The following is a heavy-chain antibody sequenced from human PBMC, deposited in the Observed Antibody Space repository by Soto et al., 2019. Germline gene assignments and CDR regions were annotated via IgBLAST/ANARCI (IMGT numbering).Heavy chain of an antibody. D-gene: IGHD2-2*01. Sequence: SQTLSLTCAISGDSVSSNSAAWNWIRQSPSRGLEWLGRTYYRSKWYNDYAVSVKSRITINPDTSKNQFSLQLNSVTPEDTAVYYCARDLVVQAAIVYYGMDVWGQGTTVTVSS. J-gene: IGHJ6*02. CDR3: ARDLVVQAAIVYYGMDV. V-gene: IGHV6-1*01. CDR1: GDSVSSNSAA. CDR2: TYYRSKWYN.